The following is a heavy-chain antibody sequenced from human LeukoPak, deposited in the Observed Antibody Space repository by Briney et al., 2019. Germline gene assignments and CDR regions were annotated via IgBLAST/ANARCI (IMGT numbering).Heavy chain of an antibody. Sequence: SVKVSCKASGGTFSSYAISWVRQAPGQGLEWMGGIIPIFGTANYAQKFQGRVTITTDESTSTAYMELSSLRSEDTAVYYCARDDFDWLLGSGAFDIWGQGTMVTVSS. V-gene: IGHV1-69*05. D-gene: IGHD3-9*01. CDR2: IIPIFGTA. CDR3: ARDDFDWLLGSGAFDI. CDR1: GGTFSSYA. J-gene: IGHJ3*02.